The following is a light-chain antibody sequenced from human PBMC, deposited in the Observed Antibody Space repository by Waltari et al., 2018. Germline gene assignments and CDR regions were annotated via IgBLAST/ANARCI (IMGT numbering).Light chain of an antibody. CDR2: GAS. V-gene: IGKV3-15*01. CDR3: QHYNNWPPYT. J-gene: IGKJ2*01. Sequence: EIVMTQSPATLSVSPGERATLSCRASQSVSTNLAWYQQKPGQAPRLLIYGASTRATGIPARFSGSGSGTEFTLIISSLQSEGFAVYYCQHYNNWPPYTFGQGTKLEIK. CDR1: QSVSTN.